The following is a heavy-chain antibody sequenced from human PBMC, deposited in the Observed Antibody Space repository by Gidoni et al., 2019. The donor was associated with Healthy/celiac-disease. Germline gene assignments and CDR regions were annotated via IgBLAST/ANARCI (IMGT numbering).Heavy chain of an antibody. Sequence: EVQLVESGGGLVQPGGSLRLSCAASGFPFSSYWMSWVRQAPGKGLEWVANIKQDGSEKYYVDSVKGRFTISRDNAKNSLYLQMNSLRAEDTAVYYCARHYSYGFSGWYFDLWGRGTLVTVSS. D-gene: IGHD5-18*01. CDR1: GFPFSSYW. J-gene: IGHJ2*01. CDR3: ARHYSYGFSGWYFDL. V-gene: IGHV3-7*03. CDR2: IKQDGSEK.